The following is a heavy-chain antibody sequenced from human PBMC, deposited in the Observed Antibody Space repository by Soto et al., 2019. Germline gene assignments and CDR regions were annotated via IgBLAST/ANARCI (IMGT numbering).Heavy chain of an antibody. CDR3: ARTNRGYYYDSSGIHY. Sequence: RASVKVSCKASGYTFTGYYMNWVRQAPGQGLEWMGWINANSGGTNYAQKFQGRVTMTRDTSISTAYMELSRLRSDDTAVYCCARTNRGYYYDSSGIHYWGQGTLVTVSS. CDR1: GYTFTGYY. V-gene: IGHV1-2*02. CDR2: INANSGGT. D-gene: IGHD3-22*01. J-gene: IGHJ4*02.